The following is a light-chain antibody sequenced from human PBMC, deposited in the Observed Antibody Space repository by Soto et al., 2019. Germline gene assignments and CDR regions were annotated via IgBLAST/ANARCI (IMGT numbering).Light chain of an antibody. V-gene: IGLV2-14*01. CDR3: VSYTSSNAYV. CDR2: EDS. J-gene: IGLJ1*01. CDR1: STDVGGYNL. Sequence: QSALTQPASVSGSPGQSITISCTGTSTDVGGYNLVSCYQLPPGKAPKLMIDEDSNPPSGISNRFSATKSGNTASLTISGLQAEDDADYYCVSYTSSNAYVFGTGTKLTVL.